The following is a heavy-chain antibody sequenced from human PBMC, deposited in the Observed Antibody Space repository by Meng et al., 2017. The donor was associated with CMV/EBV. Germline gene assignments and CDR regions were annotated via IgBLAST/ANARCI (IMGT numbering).Heavy chain of an antibody. D-gene: IGHD6-13*01. V-gene: IGHV1-2*02. J-gene: IGHJ5*02. CDR2: INPNSGGT. CDR1: GSTFTGYY. Sequence: QGQRVDSGAEVQKPGASVKVSCKASGSTFTGYYMHWVRQAPGKGLEWMGWINPNSGGTNYAQKFQGRVTMTRDTSISTAYMELSRLRSDDTAVYYCARQHNSSSWIINWFDPWGQGTLVTVSS. CDR3: ARQHNSSSWIINWFDP.